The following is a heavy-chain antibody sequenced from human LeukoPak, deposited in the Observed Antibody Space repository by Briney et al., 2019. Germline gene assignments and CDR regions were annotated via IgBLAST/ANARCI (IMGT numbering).Heavy chain of an antibody. Sequence: ASVKVSCKASGYTFTSYDINWVRQATGQGLEWMGWMNPNSGNTGYAQKFQGRVTITRNTSISTAYMELSSLRSEDTAVYYCARGLLTAVGLSYWFDPWGQGTLVTVSS. CDR1: GYTFTSYD. CDR3: ARGLLTAVGLSYWFDP. D-gene: IGHD6-13*01. J-gene: IGHJ5*02. V-gene: IGHV1-8*03. CDR2: MNPNSGNT.